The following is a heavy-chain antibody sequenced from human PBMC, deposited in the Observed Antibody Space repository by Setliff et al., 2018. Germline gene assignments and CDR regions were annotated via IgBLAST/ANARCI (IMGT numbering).Heavy chain of an antibody. CDR2: ISGNGGRT. Sequence: PGGSLRLSCAASGFTFSNSDMSWVRQAPGKGLEWVSTISGNGGRTYYADSVEGRFTISRDNSRNALYLQMTGLRTDDTALYYCTTVGHIGGFRLFDYWGQGALVTVSS. CDR1: GFTFSNSD. CDR3: TTVGHIGGFRLFDY. J-gene: IGHJ4*02. D-gene: IGHD4-17*01. V-gene: IGHV3-23*01.